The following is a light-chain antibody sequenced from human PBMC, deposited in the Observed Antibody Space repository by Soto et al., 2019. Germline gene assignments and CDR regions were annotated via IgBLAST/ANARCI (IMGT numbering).Light chain of an antibody. CDR2: DAS. V-gene: IGKV3-11*01. CDR3: QQRRSWPPLT. J-gene: IGKJ4*01. CDR1: QNISNY. Sequence: VLTQSPATLSLSPGQRATLSCRASQNISNYVAWYQQKPGQAPRLLISDASNRATGIPAMFSGSGSGTDFTLTISRLEPEDFGVYYCQQRRSWPPLTFGGGTQVQIK.